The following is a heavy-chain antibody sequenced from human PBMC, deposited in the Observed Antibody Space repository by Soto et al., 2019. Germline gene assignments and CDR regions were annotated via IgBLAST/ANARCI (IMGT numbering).Heavy chain of an antibody. CDR3: ARVRFGEGSRADYYYGMDG. D-gene: IGHD3-3*01. J-gene: IGHJ6*02. V-gene: IGHV4-4*02. CDR1: GGSISSSNW. Sequence: SETLSLTCAVSGGSISSSNWWSWVRQPPGKGLEWIGEIYHSGSTNYNPSLKSRVTISVDKSKNQFSLKLSSVTAADTAVYYCARVRFGEGSRADYYYGMDGWGQGTTVTFS. CDR2: IYHSGST.